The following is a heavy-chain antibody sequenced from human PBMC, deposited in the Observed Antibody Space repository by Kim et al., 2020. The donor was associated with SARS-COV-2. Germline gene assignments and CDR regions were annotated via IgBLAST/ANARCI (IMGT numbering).Heavy chain of an antibody. CDR3: VRSRYTRSGGAFDI. V-gene: IGHV3-9*01. J-gene: IGHJ3*02. D-gene: IGHD6-13*01. Sequence: YGDSVKGRITISRDNAKNSLYLRMDSLRPEDTAFYYCVRSRYTRSGGAFDIWGQGTMVTVSS.